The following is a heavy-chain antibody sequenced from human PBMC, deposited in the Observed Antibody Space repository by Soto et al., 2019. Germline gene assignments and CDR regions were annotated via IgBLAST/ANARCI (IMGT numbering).Heavy chain of an antibody. V-gene: IGHV4-4*07. Sequence: QVQLQESGPGLVRPSETLSLTCTVSGDSISNYYWSWIRQPAGKGLEWIGRISSSGSTNYNPSLKSRVTMSIDTSEKQLSLNLRSVTAADMAVYYCARDSTILTRAMDVWGPGTTVTVSS. D-gene: IGHD3-3*01. CDR2: ISSSGST. J-gene: IGHJ6*02. CDR3: ARDSTILTRAMDV. CDR1: GDSISNYY.